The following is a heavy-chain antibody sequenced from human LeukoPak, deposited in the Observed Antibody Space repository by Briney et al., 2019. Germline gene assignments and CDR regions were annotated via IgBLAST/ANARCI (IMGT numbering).Heavy chain of an antibody. CDR2: ISSSGSTI. D-gene: IGHD1-26*01. CDR3: ARVRGSYSIDY. V-gene: IGHV3-11*04. J-gene: IGHJ4*02. Sequence: PGGSLRLSCEASGFTFNGHWMHWVRQAPGKGLEWVSYISSSGSTIYYADSVKGRFTISRDNAKNSLYLQMNSLRAEDTAVYYCARVRGSYSIDYWGQGTLVTVSS. CDR1: GFTFNGHW.